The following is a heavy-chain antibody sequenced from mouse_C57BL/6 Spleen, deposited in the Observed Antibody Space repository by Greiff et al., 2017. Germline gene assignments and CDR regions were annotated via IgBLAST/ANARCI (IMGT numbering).Heavy chain of an antibody. CDR3: AREGGLVATDYYAMDY. Sequence: QVQLQQPGPGLVQPSQSLSITCPASGFSLTSYGVPWVRQSPGKGLEWLGVIWSGGSTDYNAAFISRLSIGKDNSKSQVFFKMNSLQADDTAIYYCAREGGLVATDYYAMDYWGQGTSVTVSS. J-gene: IGHJ4*01. D-gene: IGHD1-1*01. CDR2: IWSGGST. V-gene: IGHV2-2*01. CDR1: GFSLTSYG.